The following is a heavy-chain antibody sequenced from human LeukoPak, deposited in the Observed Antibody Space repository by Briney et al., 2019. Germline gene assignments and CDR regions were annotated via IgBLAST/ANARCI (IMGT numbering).Heavy chain of an antibody. J-gene: IGHJ4*02. CDR3: ARQSPQYSGSYWSFDY. CDR1: GYSFTSYW. Sequence: ESLKISCKGSGYSFTSYWIGWVRQMPGKGLEWMGIIYTSNSDYSYSPSVQVQVTISADKSIRTAYLQWSSQKASDTAMYYCARQSPQYSGSYWSFDYWGQGTLVT. CDR2: IYTSNSDY. V-gene: IGHV5-51*01. D-gene: IGHD1-26*01.